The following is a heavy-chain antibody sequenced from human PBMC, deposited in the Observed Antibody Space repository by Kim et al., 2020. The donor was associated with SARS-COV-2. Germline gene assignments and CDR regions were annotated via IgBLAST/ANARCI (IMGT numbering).Heavy chain of an antibody. Sequence: YYTPALKRRVTIAVHTSKNQFSLKLSSVTAADTAVYYCARPCCGGDCDLAWGQGTLVTVSS. V-gene: IGHV4-39*01. D-gene: IGHD2-21*02. CDR3: ARPCCGGDCDLA. J-gene: IGHJ5*02.